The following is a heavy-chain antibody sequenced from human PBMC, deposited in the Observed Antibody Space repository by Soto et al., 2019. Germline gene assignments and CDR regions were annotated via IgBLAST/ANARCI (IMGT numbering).Heavy chain of an antibody. D-gene: IGHD3-22*01. J-gene: IGHJ4*02. CDR1: GFTLSDHC. Sequence: GGSLRLSCAGSGFTLSDHCIDWVRQAPGKGLEWVGRSRDKPQGYSTAYAASVKGRFTTSRDESKNSAYLQMNSLKTEDTAVYYCVRATYFSDSSGYTRCLDYWGQGTLVTVSS. CDR3: VRATYFSDSSGYTRCLDY. CDR2: SRDKPQGYST. V-gene: IGHV3-72*01.